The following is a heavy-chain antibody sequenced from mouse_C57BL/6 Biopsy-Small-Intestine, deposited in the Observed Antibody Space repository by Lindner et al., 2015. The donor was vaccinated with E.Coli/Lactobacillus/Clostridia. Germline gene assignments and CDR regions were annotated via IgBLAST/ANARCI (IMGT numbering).Heavy chain of an antibody. V-gene: IGHV5-17*01. CDR2: ISSGGSTI. Sequence: VQLQESGGGLVKPGGFLKLSCAASGFTFSDYGMHWVRQAPEKGLEWVAYISSGGSTIYYADTVKGRFTISRDNAKNTLFLQMTSLRSEDTAIYYCARKRNYGYDFFDYWGQGTTLTVSS. CDR1: GFTFSDYG. D-gene: IGHD2-2*01. J-gene: IGHJ2*01. CDR3: ARKRNYGYDFFDY.